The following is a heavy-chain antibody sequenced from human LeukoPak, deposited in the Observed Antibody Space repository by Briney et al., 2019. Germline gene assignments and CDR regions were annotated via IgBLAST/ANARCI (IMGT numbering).Heavy chain of an antibody. CDR1: GYTFTSYA. Sequence: ASVKVSCKASGYTFTSYAMHWVRQAPGQRLEWMGWINAGNGNTKYSQKFQGRVTITRDTSASTAYMELSSLRSEDTAVYYCATLEGIAAAGPDHWGQGTLVTVSS. CDR2: INAGNGNT. V-gene: IGHV1-3*01. CDR3: ATLEGIAAAGPDH. D-gene: IGHD6-13*01. J-gene: IGHJ5*02.